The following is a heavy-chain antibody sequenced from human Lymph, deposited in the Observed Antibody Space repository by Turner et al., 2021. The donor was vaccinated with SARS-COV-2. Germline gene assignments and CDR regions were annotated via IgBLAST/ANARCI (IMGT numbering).Heavy chain of an antibody. J-gene: IGHJ6*02. D-gene: IGHD3-10*01. CDR1: GGTFSTYA. V-gene: IGHV1-69*10. CDR2: IIPILRIA. Sequence: QVQLVQSGAEVKKPGSSVKVSCKASGGTFSTYAISWVRQAPGQGLEWMGGIIPILRIATYAQKFQGRVRITADKSTSTAYMELGSLGSENTAVFYCARVVGGFGELGYYYYYGMDVWGQGTTVTVSS. CDR3: ARVVGGFGELGYYYYYGMDV.